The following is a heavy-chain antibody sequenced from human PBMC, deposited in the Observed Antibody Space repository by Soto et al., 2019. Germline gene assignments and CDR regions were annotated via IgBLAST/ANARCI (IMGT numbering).Heavy chain of an antibody. Sequence: RESLQLSCTVFGYPFNTAWISWVRQMPGKGLEWMGRIDPRDSYVNYSPSFQGHVTISADKSISTAYLQWGSLKASDTAMYYCARLYCNTSTCDSWFDPWGQGTLVTV. D-gene: IGHD4-4*01. J-gene: IGHJ5*02. CDR2: IDPRDSYV. V-gene: IGHV5-10-1*01. CDR3: ARLYCNTSTCDSWFDP. CDR1: GYPFNTAW.